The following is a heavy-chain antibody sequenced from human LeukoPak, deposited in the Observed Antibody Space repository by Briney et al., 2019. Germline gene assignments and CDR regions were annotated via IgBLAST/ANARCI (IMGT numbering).Heavy chain of an antibody. V-gene: IGHV5-51*01. J-gene: IGHJ4*02. D-gene: IGHD6-13*01. CDR3: ARHLALFSSWYPGYIDY. CDR2: VYPSGSDT. Sequence: GGSLKISCKGSGYSFTSYWIGWGRQMPGKSLEWMGIVYPSGSDTTYSPCFHGQVPISADKSISPDYLQWSSLQASDTAMYYCARHLALFSSWYPGYIDYWGQGTLVTVSS. CDR1: GYSFTSYW.